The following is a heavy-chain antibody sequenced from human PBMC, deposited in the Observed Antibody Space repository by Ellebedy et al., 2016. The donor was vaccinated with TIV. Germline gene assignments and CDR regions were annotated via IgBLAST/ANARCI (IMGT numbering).Heavy chain of an antibody. V-gene: IGHV3-33*08. Sequence: GESLKISCAASGFNFRIYCMNWVRQAPGKGLEWVAVIWRDGSREIYADSVKGRFTISRDNSKNTVFLQMNSLRAEDTAVYYCARESDLGSIGAGFDYWGQGDLVTVSS. D-gene: IGHD3-3*01. CDR2: IWRDGSRE. CDR3: ARESDLGSIGAGFDY. CDR1: GFNFRIYC. J-gene: IGHJ4*02.